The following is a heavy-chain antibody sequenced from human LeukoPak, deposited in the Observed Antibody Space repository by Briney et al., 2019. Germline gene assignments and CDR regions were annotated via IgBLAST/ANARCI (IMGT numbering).Heavy chain of an antibody. J-gene: IGHJ4*02. CDR1: GFTFTSYS. CDR3: AKGGKWDVTPFDY. V-gene: IGHV3-23*01. Sequence: GGSLRLSCAASGFTFTSYSMNWVRQAPGKGLEWVSTISGGGGSTYYADSVKGRFTISRDNSKNTLYLQVNSLRAEDTTVYYCAKGGKWDVTPFDYWGQGTLVTVSS. CDR2: ISGGGGST. D-gene: IGHD1-26*01.